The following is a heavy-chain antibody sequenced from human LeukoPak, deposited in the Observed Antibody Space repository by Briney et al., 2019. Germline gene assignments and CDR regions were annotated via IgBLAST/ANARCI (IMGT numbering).Heavy chain of an antibody. J-gene: IGHJ5*02. D-gene: IGHD6-6*01. CDR1: GGSISSGSYY. CDR2: IYTSGST. Sequence: SQTLSLTCTVSGGSISSGSYYWSWIRQPAGKGLEWIGRIYTSGSTNYNPSLKSRVTISVDTSKNQFSLKLSSVTAADTAVYYCARDVGSSVFRFDPWGQGTLVTVSS. V-gene: IGHV4-61*02. CDR3: ARDVGSSVFRFDP.